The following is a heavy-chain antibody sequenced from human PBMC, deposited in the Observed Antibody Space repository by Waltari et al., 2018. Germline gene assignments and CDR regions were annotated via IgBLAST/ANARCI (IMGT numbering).Heavy chain of an antibody. CDR2: IGSSSSFM. J-gene: IGHJ6*02. CDR3: AREGAEQWVVEDYGMDV. Sequence: EVQLVESGGGLVKPGGSLRLSCVASGFKFSAYAMNWVRQAPGKGLGWVSSIGSSSSFMDYADSVRGRFTVSRDNAKNTLYLQMDTLRAEDTAVYYCAREGAEQWVVEDYGMDVWGQGTTVTVSS. V-gene: IGHV3-21*02. CDR1: GFKFSAYA. D-gene: IGHD6-19*01.